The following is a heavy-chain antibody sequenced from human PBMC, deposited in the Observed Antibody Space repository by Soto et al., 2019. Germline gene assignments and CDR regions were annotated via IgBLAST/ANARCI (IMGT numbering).Heavy chain of an antibody. CDR2: INPNSGGT. V-gene: IGHV1-2*04. J-gene: IGHJ4*02. Sequence: GASVKVSCKASGYTFTGSYMHWVRQAPGQGLEWMGWINPNSGGTNYAQKYQGWVTMTRDTSLSTAYMELRRLRSDDTAVYYCARAVGATNDDYIDSRRQGPLVT. CDR1: GYTFTGSY. CDR3: ARAVGATNDDYIDS. D-gene: IGHD2-8*02.